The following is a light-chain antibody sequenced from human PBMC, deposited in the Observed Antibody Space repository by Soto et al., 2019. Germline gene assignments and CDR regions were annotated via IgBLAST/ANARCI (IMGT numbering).Light chain of an antibody. CDR1: QSVSSY. V-gene: IGKV3-20*01. CDR2: DAS. CDR3: QQYGRSPRT. J-gene: IGKJ1*01. Sequence: EIGMMQSQATLSVSPGERATLSCRAGQSVSSYLAWYQQKPGQAPRLLIYDASNRATGIPDRFSGSGSETDFTLTISRLEPEDFAVYYCQQYGRSPRTFGQVTKVDI.